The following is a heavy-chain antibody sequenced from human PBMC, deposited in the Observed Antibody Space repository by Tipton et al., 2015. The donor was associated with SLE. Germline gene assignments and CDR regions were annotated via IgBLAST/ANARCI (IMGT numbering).Heavy chain of an antibody. D-gene: IGHD4-17*01. CDR3: ARDRAVTTSGHSYYYYGMDV. Sequence: QLVQSGPEVKKPGSSVRVSCKASGGSFYNHAISWVRQAPGQGLEWMGGIIALFGTPNYAQKFQGRVTITADESTSTAYMELSSLRSEDTAVYYCARDRAVTTSGHSYYYYGMDVWGQGTTVTVSS. V-gene: IGHV1-69*01. J-gene: IGHJ6*02. CDR1: GGSFYNHA. CDR2: IIALFGTP.